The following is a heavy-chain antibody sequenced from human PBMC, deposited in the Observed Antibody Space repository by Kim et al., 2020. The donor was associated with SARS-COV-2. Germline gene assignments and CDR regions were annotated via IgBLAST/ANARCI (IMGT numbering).Heavy chain of an antibody. Sequence: VKGRFTISRDNSKNTLYLQMNSLRAEDTAVYYCAKHLLVVAATIFYGMDVWGQGTTVTVSS. CDR3: AKHLLVVAATIFYGMDV. D-gene: IGHD2-15*01. J-gene: IGHJ6*02. V-gene: IGHV3-23*01.